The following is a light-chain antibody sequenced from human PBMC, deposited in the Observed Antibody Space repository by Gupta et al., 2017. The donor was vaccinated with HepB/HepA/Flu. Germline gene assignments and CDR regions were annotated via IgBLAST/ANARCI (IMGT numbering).Light chain of an antibody. CDR2: AAS. CDR1: QGISSY. J-gene: IGKJ4*01. V-gene: IGKV1-9*01. CDR3: QQRNRDHRGIT. Sequence: DIQLTQSPSFLSASVGDRVTITCRASQGISSYLAWYQQKPGKAPKLLIYAASTLQRGGISRCSGSGDETEVNLTIISRQPEDFATYYCQQRNRDHRGITFGGGTKVEIK.